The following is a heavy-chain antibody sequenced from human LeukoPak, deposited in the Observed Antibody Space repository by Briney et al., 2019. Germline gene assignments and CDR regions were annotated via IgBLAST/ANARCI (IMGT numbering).Heavy chain of an antibody. CDR1: GYTFTGYY. Sequence: ASVKVSCKASGYTFTGYYVHWVRQAPGQGLEWMGWINPNSGGTNYAQKFQGRVTMTRDTSISTAYMELSRLRSDDTAVYYCARSGMVRGVRYYYYYMDVWGKGTTVTIS. V-gene: IGHV1-2*02. CDR3: ARSGMVRGVRYYYYYMDV. CDR2: INPNSGGT. J-gene: IGHJ6*03. D-gene: IGHD3-10*01.